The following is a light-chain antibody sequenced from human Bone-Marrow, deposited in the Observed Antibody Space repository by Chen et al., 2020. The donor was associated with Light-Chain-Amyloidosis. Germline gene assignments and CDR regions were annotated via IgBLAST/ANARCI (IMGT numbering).Light chain of an antibody. Sequence: QAVVTQEPSLTVSPGGTVTPTCGSSTGTVTSGPYPHWLQQKPGQAPRTLIYGTTNKHSWTPARFSGSLLGGKAALTLSGAQPGDEAEYYCLLCYSGPWVFGGGTKLTVL. CDR2: GTT. CDR1: TGTVTSGPY. J-gene: IGLJ3*02. CDR3: LLCYSGPWV. V-gene: IGLV7-46*01.